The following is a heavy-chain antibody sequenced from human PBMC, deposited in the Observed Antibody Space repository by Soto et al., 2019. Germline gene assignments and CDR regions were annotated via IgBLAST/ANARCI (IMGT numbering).Heavy chain of an antibody. CDR1: GFTFSSYA. V-gene: IGHV3-23*01. J-gene: IGHJ4*02. CDR3: AKGDCSSTHNHIIAELFGVDY. Sequence: QPVGSLRLSCAASGFTFSSYAMSWVRQAPGKGLEWVSAISGSGGSTYYADSVKGRFTISRDNSKNTLYLQMNSLRAEDTAVYYCAKGDCSSTHNHIIAELFGVDYWGQGTLVTVSS. CDR2: ISGSGGST. D-gene: IGHD2-2*01.